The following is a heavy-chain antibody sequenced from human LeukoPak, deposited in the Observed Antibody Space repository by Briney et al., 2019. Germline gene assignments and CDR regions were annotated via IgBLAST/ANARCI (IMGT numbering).Heavy chain of an antibody. D-gene: IGHD1-26*01. CDR3: ARDPHPKYSGSYLDA. CDR2: MNPNSGNT. J-gene: IGHJ5*02. CDR1: GYTFTSYY. V-gene: IGHV1-8*02. Sequence: ASVKVSCKASGYTFTSYYMHWVRQAPGQGLEWMGWMNPNSGNTGYAQKFQGRVTMTTDTSTSTAYMELRSLRSDDTAVYYCARDPHPKYSGSYLDAWGQGTLVTVSS.